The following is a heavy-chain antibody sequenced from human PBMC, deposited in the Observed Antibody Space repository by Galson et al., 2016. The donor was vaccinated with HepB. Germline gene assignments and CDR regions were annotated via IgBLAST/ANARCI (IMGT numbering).Heavy chain of an antibody. J-gene: IGHJ6*02. V-gene: IGHV1-2*02. Sequence: GQGLEWMGWINPKSGGTNYEQRFQGRVTVSRDTSISTAYMELTRLTSDDTAVYYCARVSGVYYGMDVWGHGTTVTVSS. CDR3: ARVSGVYYGMDV. CDR2: INPKSGGT. D-gene: IGHD7-27*01.